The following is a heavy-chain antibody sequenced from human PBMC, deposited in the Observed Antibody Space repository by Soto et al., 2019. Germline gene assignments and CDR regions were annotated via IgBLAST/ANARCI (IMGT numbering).Heavy chain of an antibody. CDR3: ARVRPSVVRASSYYCYGMDV. J-gene: IGHJ6*02. CDR1: GFTFSSYA. Sequence: GSLRLSCAASGFTFSSYAVHWVRQAPGKGLEWVAVISYDGSNKYYADSVKGRFTISRDNSKNTLYLQMNSLRAEDTAVYYCARVRPSVVRASSYYCYGMDVWGQGTTVTVSS. CDR2: ISYDGSNK. D-gene: IGHD2-21*01. V-gene: IGHV3-30-3*01.